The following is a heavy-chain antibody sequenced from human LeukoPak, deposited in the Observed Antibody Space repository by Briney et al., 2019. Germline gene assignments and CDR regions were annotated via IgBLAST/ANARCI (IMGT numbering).Heavy chain of an antibody. CDR2: ISSSGSTI. V-gene: IGHV3-11*01. CDR1: GFTFSDYY. J-gene: IGHJ4*02. D-gene: IGHD5-12*01. CDR3: AAESVDIVATIRGFDY. Sequence: GGSLRLSCAASGFTFSDYYMSWIRQAPGKGLEWVSYISSSGSTIYYADSVKGRFTISRDDAKNTLYLQMNSLRAEDTAVYYCAAESVDIVATIRGFDYWGQGTLVTVSS.